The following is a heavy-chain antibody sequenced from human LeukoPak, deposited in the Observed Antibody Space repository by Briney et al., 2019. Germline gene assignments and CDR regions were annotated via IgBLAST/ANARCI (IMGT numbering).Heavy chain of an antibody. D-gene: IGHD3-10*01. CDR1: GYNFTSYW. V-gene: IGHV3-30*02. CDR3: AKDGFGELEGLGWFDP. J-gene: IGHJ5*02. Sequence: PGESLKISCKGSGYNFTSYWIGWVRQAPGKGLEWVAFIRYDGSNKYYADSVKGRFTISRDNSKNTLYLQMNSLRAEDTAVYYCAKDGFGELEGLGWFDPWGQGTLVTVSS. CDR2: IRYDGSNK.